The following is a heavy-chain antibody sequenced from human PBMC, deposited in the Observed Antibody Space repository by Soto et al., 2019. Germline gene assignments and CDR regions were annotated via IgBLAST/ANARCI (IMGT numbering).Heavy chain of an antibody. J-gene: IGHJ4*02. CDR3: ARNPSPEEGIYRDQYYFDY. Sequence: ASVKVSCKASGGTFSSYAISWVRQAPGQGLEWMGGIIPIFGTANYAQKFQGRVTITADESTSTAYTELSSLRSEDTAVYYCARNPSPEEGIYRDQYYFDYWGQGTLVTVSS. V-gene: IGHV1-69*13. D-gene: IGHD5-12*01. CDR1: GGTFSSYA. CDR2: IIPIFGTA.